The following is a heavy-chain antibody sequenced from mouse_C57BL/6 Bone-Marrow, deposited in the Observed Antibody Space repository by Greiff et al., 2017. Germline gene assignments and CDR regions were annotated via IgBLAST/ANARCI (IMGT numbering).Heavy chain of an antibody. D-gene: IGHD2-14*01. CDR2: ISTLAYSI. CDR1: GFTFSDYG. J-gene: IGHJ1*03. Sequence: EVLLVDSGGGLVQPGGSLKLSCAASGFTFSDYGMAWVRQAPRKGPEWVAFISTLAYSIDYADTVKGRFTIPRENAKNTLYLEMSSLRSEDTDMDYCARQSYRRWYFDVWGTGTTVTVSS. V-gene: IGHV5-15*01. CDR3: ARQSYRRWYFDV.